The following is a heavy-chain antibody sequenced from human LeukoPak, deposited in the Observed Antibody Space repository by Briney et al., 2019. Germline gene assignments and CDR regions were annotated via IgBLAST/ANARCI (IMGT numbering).Heavy chain of an antibody. CDR3: ARRPGIAVAGTSFYYMDV. V-gene: IGHV4-34*01. Sequence: SETLSLTCAVYGGSFSGYYWSWIRQPPGKGLEWIGEMNHSGSTNYNPSLKSRVTISVDTSKNQFSLKLSSVTAADTAVYYCARRPGIAVAGTSFYYMDVWGKGTTVTISS. J-gene: IGHJ6*03. CDR1: GGSFSGYY. CDR2: MNHSGST. D-gene: IGHD6-19*01.